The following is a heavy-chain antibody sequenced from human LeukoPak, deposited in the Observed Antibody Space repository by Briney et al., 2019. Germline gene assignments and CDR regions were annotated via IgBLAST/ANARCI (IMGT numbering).Heavy chain of an antibody. J-gene: IGHJ3*02. CDR3: ARDWQWLDAFNI. CDR1: GFTFSSYA. Sequence: PGGSLRLSCAASGFTFSSYAMHWVRQAPGKGLEWVAVISYDGSNKYYADSVKGRFTISRDNSKNTLYLQMNSLRAEDTAVYYCARDWQWLDAFNIWGQGTMVTVSS. CDR2: ISYDGSNK. V-gene: IGHV3-30*04. D-gene: IGHD5-18*01.